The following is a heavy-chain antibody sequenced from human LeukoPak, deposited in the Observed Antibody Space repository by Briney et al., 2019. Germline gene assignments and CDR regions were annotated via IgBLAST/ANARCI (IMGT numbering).Heavy chain of an antibody. J-gene: IGHJ4*02. CDR2: ITGSGDRT. Sequence: GGSLRLSCAASGFTFTNHGMSWVRQALGKGLEWVSAITGSGDRTYYADSVKGRFTISRDNSKNTLYLQMNSLRAEDTAVYYCAKGSSGWYGVYFDYWGQGTLVTVSS. CDR1: GFTFTNHG. D-gene: IGHD6-19*01. CDR3: AKGSSGWYGVYFDY. V-gene: IGHV3-23*01.